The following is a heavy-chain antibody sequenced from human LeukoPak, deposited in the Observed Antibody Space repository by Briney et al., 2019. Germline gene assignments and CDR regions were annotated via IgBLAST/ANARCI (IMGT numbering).Heavy chain of an antibody. V-gene: IGHV1-3*01. J-gene: IGHJ4*02. CDR1: GYTFTSYA. CDR2: INAGNGNT. D-gene: IGHD1-26*01. CDR3: AAEVGGTGFDY. Sequence: ASVKASCKASGYTFTSYAMHWVRQAPGQRLEWMGWINAGNGNTKYSQKFQGRVTITRDTSASTAYMELSSLRSEDTAVYYCAAEVGGTGFDYWGQGTLVTVSS.